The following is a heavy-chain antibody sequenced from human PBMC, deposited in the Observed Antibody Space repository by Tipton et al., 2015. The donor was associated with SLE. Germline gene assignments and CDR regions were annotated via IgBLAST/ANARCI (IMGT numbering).Heavy chain of an antibody. Sequence: SLRLSCAASGFTVSNNYMHWVRQAPGKGLEWISVIYSGGATYYADSVKGRFIISRDNSKNTLYLHMHTLRAEDTAVYYCARDRGGYTALDYWGQGTLVTVSS. V-gene: IGHV3-66*01. CDR2: IYSGGAT. D-gene: IGHD5-24*01. J-gene: IGHJ4*02. CDR3: ARDRGGYTALDY. CDR1: GFTVSNNY.